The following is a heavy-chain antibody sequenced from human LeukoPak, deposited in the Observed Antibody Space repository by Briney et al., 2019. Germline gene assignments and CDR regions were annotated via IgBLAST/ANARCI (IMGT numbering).Heavy chain of an antibody. D-gene: IGHD3-16*01. CDR2: IGGSSRGNAI. J-gene: IGHJ3*01. CDR1: GFTFSSYG. Sequence: GGSLRLSCAASGFTFSSYGMHWVRQAPGKGLEWVSYIGGSSRGNAISYADSVKGRFTISRDNAKNSLYLQMNSLRIEDTAVYFCVSETYTSECNALDVWGQGTMVTVSS. V-gene: IGHV3-48*04. CDR3: VSETYTSECNALDV.